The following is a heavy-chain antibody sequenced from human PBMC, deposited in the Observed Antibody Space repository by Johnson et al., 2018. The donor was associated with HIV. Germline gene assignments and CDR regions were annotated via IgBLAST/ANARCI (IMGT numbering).Heavy chain of an antibody. D-gene: IGHD3-10*01. Sequence: VQLVESGGGLVQPGGSLRLSCAASGFTFSSYAMSWVRQAPGKGLEWVSATTPSGGGTYYADSVKGRFTISRDNAKNSLYLQMNSLRAEDTAVYYCAKDWVYYSTPHAFDIWGQGTMVTVSS. J-gene: IGHJ3*02. CDR1: GFTFSSYA. CDR3: AKDWVYYSTPHAFDI. CDR2: TTPSGGGT. V-gene: IGHV3-23*04.